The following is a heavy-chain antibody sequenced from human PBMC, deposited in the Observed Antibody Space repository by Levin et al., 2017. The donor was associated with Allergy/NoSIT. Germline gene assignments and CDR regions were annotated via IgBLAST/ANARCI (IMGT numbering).Heavy chain of an antibody. CDR3: ARGGEVTTILGIVDAFDI. Sequence: ASVKVSCKASGYTFTSYYMHWVRQAPGQGLEWMGIINPSGGSTSYAQKFQGRVTMTRDTSTSTVYMELSSLRSEDTAVYYCARGGEVTTILGIVDAFDIWGQGTMVTVSS. CDR2: INPSGGST. CDR1: GYTFTSYY. J-gene: IGHJ3*02. V-gene: IGHV1-46*01. D-gene: IGHD5-24*01.